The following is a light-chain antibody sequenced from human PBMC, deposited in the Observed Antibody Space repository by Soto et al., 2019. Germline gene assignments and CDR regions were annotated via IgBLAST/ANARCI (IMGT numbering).Light chain of an antibody. Sequence: EIVLTQSPGTLSLSPGERVTLSCRASQSIDNNHLAWYQQKPGQAPRLLIHGTSIRATGIPDRFSGSGSGTVFTLTFSRLEPEDFAVYYCEYYGTAITFGGGAKVEFK. V-gene: IGKV3-20*01. CDR3: EYYGTAIT. J-gene: IGKJ4*01. CDR2: GTS. CDR1: QSIDNNH.